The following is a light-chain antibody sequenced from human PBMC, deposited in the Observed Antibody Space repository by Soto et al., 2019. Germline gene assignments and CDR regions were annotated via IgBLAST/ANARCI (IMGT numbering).Light chain of an antibody. CDR3: QQLFDSPIT. V-gene: IGKV1-5*03. Sequence: DIQMTQSPSSLSASVGERVTVTCRASQSISIWLAWYQQRPGKAPKLLIYKASSLQTGVPSRFSGSGSGTEFTLTISSLQPDDFAIYYCQQLFDSPITFGQGTRLEIK. CDR2: KAS. CDR1: QSISIW. J-gene: IGKJ5*01.